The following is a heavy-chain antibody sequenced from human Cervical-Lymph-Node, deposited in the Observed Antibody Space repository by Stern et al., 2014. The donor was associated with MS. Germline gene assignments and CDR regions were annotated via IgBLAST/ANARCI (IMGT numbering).Heavy chain of an antibody. V-gene: IGHV1-69*01. CDR3: ARRGSARRGSGWLDP. Sequence: VQLVESGAEVKKPGSSVKVSCKASGGTSNRHGISWGRQAPGQGLEWMGRIIPGLSTIDYAQKFQGRVTMTADESTSTTYMELSSLRYEDTAVYYCARRGSARRGSGWLDPWGQGTLVTVSS. CDR2: IIPGLSTI. J-gene: IGHJ5*02. D-gene: IGHD3-10*01. CDR1: GGTSNRHG.